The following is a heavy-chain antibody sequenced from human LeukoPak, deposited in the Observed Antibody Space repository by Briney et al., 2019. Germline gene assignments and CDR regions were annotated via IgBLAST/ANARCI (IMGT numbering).Heavy chain of an antibody. Sequence: GGSLRLSCAASGFTSSSHWMHWVRQAPGKGLVWVSRINSDGITTSYADSVKGRFTISRDNAKNTLYLQMNSLRAEDTAVYFCARANDSSGYYDYWGQGTLVTVSS. D-gene: IGHD3-22*01. CDR1: GFTSSSHW. CDR2: INSDGITT. V-gene: IGHV3-74*01. J-gene: IGHJ4*02. CDR3: ARANDSSGYYDY.